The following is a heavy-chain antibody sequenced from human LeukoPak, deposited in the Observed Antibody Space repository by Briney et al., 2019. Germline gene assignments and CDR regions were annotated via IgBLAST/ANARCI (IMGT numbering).Heavy chain of an antibody. D-gene: IGHD3-16*01. Sequence: ASVKVSCKASGYTFTGYYMHWVRQAPGQGLEWMGWINPNSGGTNYAQKFQGRVTMTRDTSISTAYMELSRLRSDDTAVYYCARGAYDYVWGSYDAFDIWGQGTMVTVSS. CDR2: INPNSGGT. CDR3: ARGAYDYVWGSYDAFDI. CDR1: GYTFTGYY. V-gene: IGHV1-2*02. J-gene: IGHJ3*02.